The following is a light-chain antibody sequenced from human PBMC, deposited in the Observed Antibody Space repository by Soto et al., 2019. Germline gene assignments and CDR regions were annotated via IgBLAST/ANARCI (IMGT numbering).Light chain of an antibody. V-gene: IGKV1-39*01. CDR3: QQSYRSPYT. Sequence: IQLTQSPSSLSASVGDRVTVTCRASQNINIYLNWYQQKPGKAPTLLIYGASSLQSGVPSRFSGGVSRTDFTLTISRLQAEDFATYYCQQSYRSPYTLGQGTRLEI. CDR2: GAS. J-gene: IGKJ2*01. CDR1: QNINIY.